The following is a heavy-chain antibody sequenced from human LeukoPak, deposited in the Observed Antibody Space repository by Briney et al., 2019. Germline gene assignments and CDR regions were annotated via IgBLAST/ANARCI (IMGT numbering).Heavy chain of an antibody. CDR3: ARHARSCGSYCSSDNWFDP. CDR2: IDYSGST. V-gene: IGHV4-59*08. CDR1: GGSISSYY. J-gene: IGHJ5*02. D-gene: IGHD1-26*01. Sequence: SETLSLTCTVSGGSISSYYWSWIRQPPGKGLEWRGDIDYSGSTNYNPSLKSPITISLDTSKNQFSLMLSSVNAAATAVYYCARHARSCGSYCSSDNWFDPWGQGALVTVSS.